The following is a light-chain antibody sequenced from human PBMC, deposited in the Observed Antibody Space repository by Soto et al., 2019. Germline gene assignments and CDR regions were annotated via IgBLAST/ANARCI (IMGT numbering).Light chain of an antibody. J-gene: IGKJ1*01. CDR2: GTS. CDR1: QRVSRTY. V-gene: IGKV3D-15*01. CDR3: QHYNTWPLT. Sequence: EILLTQSPCTLSLSPGERATLSCRAGQRVSRTYLGWYQQKPGQAPRLLIYGTSSRATGIPTRFSGSGSGTEFTLTISSLQSEDFAVYYCQHYNTWPLTFGQGTKVDI.